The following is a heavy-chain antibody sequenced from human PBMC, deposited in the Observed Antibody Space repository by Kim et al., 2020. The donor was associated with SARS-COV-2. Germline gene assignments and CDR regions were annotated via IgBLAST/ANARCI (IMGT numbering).Heavy chain of an antibody. D-gene: IGHD2-2*01. CDR2: IIPILGIA. CDR1: GGTFSSYA. V-gene: IGHV1-69*04. Sequence: SVKVSCKASGGTFSSYAISWVRQAPGQGLEWMGRIIPILGIANYAQKFQGRVTITADKSTSTAYMELSSLRSEDTAVYYCARASKLLSTAWFDPWGQGTLVTVSS. J-gene: IGHJ5*02. CDR3: ARASKLLSTAWFDP.